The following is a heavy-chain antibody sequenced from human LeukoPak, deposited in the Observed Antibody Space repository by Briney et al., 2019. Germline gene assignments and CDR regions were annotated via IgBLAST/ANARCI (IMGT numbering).Heavy chain of an antibody. Sequence: ESLKISCTGYGYSFTDYWIGWVRQLPGKGPEWMGILYPGDSDIRYSSSFEGHVTISADKSLNAAYLQWRSLRASDTAMYYCARLGGSVPIFDKWGQGTQVTVSS. J-gene: IGHJ4*02. CDR2: LYPGDSDI. CDR1: GYSFTDYW. V-gene: IGHV5-51*01. D-gene: IGHD1-26*01. CDR3: ARLGGSVPIFDK.